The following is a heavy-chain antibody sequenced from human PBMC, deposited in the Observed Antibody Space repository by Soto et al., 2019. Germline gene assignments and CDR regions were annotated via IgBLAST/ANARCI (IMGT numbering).Heavy chain of an antibody. CDR3: ARPKTKVSIFCMDV. CDR1: GVNFSSYS. D-gene: IGHD3-9*01. V-gene: IGHV3-33*01. CDR2: IWYDGSNK. Sequence: ILSYATSGVNFSSYSMHWVRQAPGTGVEWVAAIWYDGSNKYYGDSVKGRFTISRDTSKNTVHLQMNNLRAEDTAVYYCARPKTKVSIFCMDVWGQGTTVTVSS. J-gene: IGHJ6*02.